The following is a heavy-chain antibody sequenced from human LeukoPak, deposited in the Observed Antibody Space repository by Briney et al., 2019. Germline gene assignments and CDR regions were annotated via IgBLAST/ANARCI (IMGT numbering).Heavy chain of an antibody. D-gene: IGHD3-16*02. Sequence: TSETLSLTCTVSGGSISSSSYYWGWIRQPPGKGLEWIGSIYYSGSTYYNPSLKSRVTISVDTSKNQFSLQLNSVTPEDTAVYYCARDSPSYDYVWGSYRHSDYWGQGTLVTVSS. CDR2: IYYSGST. CDR3: ARDSPSYDYVWGSYRHSDY. V-gene: IGHV4-39*02. J-gene: IGHJ4*02. CDR1: GGSISSSSYY.